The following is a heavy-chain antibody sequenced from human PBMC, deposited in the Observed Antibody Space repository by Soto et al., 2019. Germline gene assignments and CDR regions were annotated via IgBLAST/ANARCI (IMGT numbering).Heavy chain of an antibody. CDR1: GGSISSYY. V-gene: IGHV4-59*08. Sequence: QVQLQESGPGLVKPSETLSLTCTVSGGSISSYYWSWIRQPPGKGLEWIGYIYYSGSTNYNPSLKGSVTISVDTSKNQFPLKLSSVTAADTAVYYCAGLIWGAAGTGRYFDYWGQGTLVTVSS. CDR2: IYYSGST. J-gene: IGHJ4*02. D-gene: IGHD6-13*01. CDR3: AGLIWGAAGTGRYFDY.